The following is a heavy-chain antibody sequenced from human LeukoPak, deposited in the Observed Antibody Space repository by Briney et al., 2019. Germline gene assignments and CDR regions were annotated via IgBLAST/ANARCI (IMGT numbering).Heavy chain of an antibody. CDR3: ARDGHSPWTMVVVPAAANWFDP. D-gene: IGHD2-2*01. J-gene: IGHJ5*02. CDR2: ISYDGSNK. Sequence: PGRSLRLSCAASGFTFSSYAMHWVRQAPGKGLEWVAVISYDGSNKYYADSVKGRFTISRDNSKITLYLQMNSLRAEDTAVYYCARDGHSPWTMVVVPAAANWFDPWGQGTLVTVSS. CDR1: GFTFSSYA. V-gene: IGHV3-30-3*01.